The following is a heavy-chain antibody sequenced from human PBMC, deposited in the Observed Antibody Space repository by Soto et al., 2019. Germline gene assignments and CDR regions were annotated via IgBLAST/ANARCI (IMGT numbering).Heavy chain of an antibody. Sequence: EVQLVESGGGLVKPGGSLRLSCAASGFTFSAYTMSWVRQPPGKGLEWVATISSISTYIKYADSVKGRFTISRDNARNSLYLQMDSLRVEDTAVYYCARVHIAARDYWGQGTLVTVSS. CDR3: ARVHIAARDY. D-gene: IGHD6-6*01. V-gene: IGHV3-21*01. CDR2: ISSISTYI. CDR1: GFTFSAYT. J-gene: IGHJ4*02.